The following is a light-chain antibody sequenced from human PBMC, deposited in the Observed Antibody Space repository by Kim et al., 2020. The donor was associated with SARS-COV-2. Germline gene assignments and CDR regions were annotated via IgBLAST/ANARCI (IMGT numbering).Light chain of an antibody. Sequence: ASVGDRVTITCQASQDISNYLNWYQQKPGKAPKLLIYDASNLETGVPSRFSGSGSGTDFTFTISSLQPEDIATYYCQQYDNLSFLTFGGGTKLEI. CDR1: QDISNY. V-gene: IGKV1-33*01. CDR2: DAS. J-gene: IGKJ4*01. CDR3: QQYDNLSFLT.